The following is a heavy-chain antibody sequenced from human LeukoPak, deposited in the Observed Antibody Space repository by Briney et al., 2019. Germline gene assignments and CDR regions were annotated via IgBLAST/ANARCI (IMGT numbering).Heavy chain of an antibody. J-gene: IGHJ4*02. V-gene: IGHV4-59*01. CDR2: LYFGRST. CDR3: ARAGGSWSFDY. Sequence: PSETLSLTCSVSGASISTYYWSWIRQPPGKGLEWIGYLYFGRSTNYNPSLKSRVTISPDTSKNQFSLKLNSVTAADTAVYYCARAGGSWSFDYLGQGTLVTVSS. D-gene: IGHD5-12*01. CDR1: GASISTYY.